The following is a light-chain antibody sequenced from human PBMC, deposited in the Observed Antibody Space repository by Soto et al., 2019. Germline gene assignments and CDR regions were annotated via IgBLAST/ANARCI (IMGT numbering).Light chain of an antibody. J-gene: IGKJ1*01. CDR2: DVS. V-gene: IGKV1-5*01. CDR3: QQYNNYPWT. Sequence: DVPMTQSPSTLSASVGDRVSITCRASRDIRGWLAWYQQTPVKAPKLLIYDVSILQSGVPSRFSGSVSGTEFTLTISGLQPGDSAIYYCQQYNNYPWTFGHGTKVEVK. CDR1: RDIRGW.